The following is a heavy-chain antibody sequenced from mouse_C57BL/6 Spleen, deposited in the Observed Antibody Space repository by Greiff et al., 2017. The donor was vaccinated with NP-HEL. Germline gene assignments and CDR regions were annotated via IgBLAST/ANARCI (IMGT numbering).Heavy chain of an antibody. D-gene: IGHD1-1*01. J-gene: IGHJ2*01. CDR3: AIRGSSPYYVEG. CDR2: IHPSDSDT. V-gene: IGHV1-74*01. Sequence: QVQLQQPGAELVKPGASVKVSCKASGYTFTSYWMPWVKQRPGQGLEWFGRIHPSDSDTNYNQKFKGQATLTVDKSSSTAYRQLSGLESEDSAVYYWAIRGSSPYYVEGWGQGATLSV. CDR1: GYTFTSYW.